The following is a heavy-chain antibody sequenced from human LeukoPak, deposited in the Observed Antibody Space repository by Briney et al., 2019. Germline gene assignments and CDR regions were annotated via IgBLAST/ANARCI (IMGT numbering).Heavy chain of an antibody. CDR1: GFTFSSYW. CDR3: ARVGYYDSSGPWHWFDP. Sequence: GGSLRLSCAASGFTFSSYWMHSVRQAPGKGLVWVSRINSDGSSTSYADSVKGRFTISRDNAKNTLYLQMNSLRAEDTAVYYCARVGYYDSSGPWHWFDPWGQGTLVTVSS. D-gene: IGHD3-22*01. V-gene: IGHV3-74*01. J-gene: IGHJ5*02. CDR2: INSDGSST.